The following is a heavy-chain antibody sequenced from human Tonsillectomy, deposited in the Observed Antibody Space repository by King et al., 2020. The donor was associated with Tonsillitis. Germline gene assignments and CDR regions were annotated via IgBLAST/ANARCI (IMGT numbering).Heavy chain of an antibody. J-gene: IGHJ2*01. CDR2: IYYSGST. CDR1: GASASSSSYY. D-gene: IGHD3-22*01. Sequence: QLQESGPGLVKPSETLSLTCTVSGASASSSSYYWGWIRQPPGKGLEWIGIIYYSGSTYYNPSLRSRVTISVHTSKNQFSLKLSSVTAADTAVYYCARQRDSSGYFFDLWGRGTLVAVSA. V-gene: IGHV4-39*01. CDR3: ARQRDSSGYFFDL.